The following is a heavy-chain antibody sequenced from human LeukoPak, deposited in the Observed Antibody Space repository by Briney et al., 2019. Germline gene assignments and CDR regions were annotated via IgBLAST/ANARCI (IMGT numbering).Heavy chain of an antibody. CDR1: GYTFTSYD. V-gene: IGHV1-8*01. CDR2: MNPNSGYT. CDR3: ARFYDSSVYYYYMDV. D-gene: IGHD3-22*01. J-gene: IGHJ6*03. Sequence: ASVKVSCKASGYTFTSYDINWVRQATGQGLEWMGWMNPNSGYTGYAQKFQGRVTMTRNTSISTAYMELSSLRSEDTAVYYCARFYDSSVYYYYMDVWGKGTTVTISS.